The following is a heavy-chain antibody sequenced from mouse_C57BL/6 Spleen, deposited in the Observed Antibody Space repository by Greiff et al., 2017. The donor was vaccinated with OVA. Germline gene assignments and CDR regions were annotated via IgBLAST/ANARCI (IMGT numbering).Heavy chain of an antibody. D-gene: IGHD1-1*01. Sequence: QVQLQQPGAELVGPGSSVQLSCKASGYTFTSYWMDWVKQRPGQGLEWIGNIYPSDSETHYNPKFKDKATLTVDKSSSTAYMQLSSLTSEDSAVYYCARRDYDYYAMDYWGQGTSVTVSS. V-gene: IGHV1-61*01. CDR3: ARRDYDYYAMDY. CDR1: GYTFTSYW. J-gene: IGHJ4*01. CDR2: IYPSDSET.